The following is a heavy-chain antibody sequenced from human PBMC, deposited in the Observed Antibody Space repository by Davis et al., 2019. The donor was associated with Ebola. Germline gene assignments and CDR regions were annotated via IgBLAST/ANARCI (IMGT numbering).Heavy chain of an antibody. D-gene: IGHD3-22*01. CDR3: ARVNYYDSSGYFYRWGAFDI. CDR2: ISSSGSTI. CDR1: GFTFSSYW. Sequence: GESLKISCAASGFTFSSYWMSWVRQAPGKGLEWVSYISSSGSTIYYADSVKGRFTISRDNAKNSLYLQMNSLRAEDTAVYYCARVNYYDSSGYFYRWGAFDIWGQGTMVTVSS. J-gene: IGHJ3*02. V-gene: IGHV3-48*04.